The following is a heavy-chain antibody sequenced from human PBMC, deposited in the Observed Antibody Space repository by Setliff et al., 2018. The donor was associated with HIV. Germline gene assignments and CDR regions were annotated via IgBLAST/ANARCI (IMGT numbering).Heavy chain of an antibody. V-gene: IGHV3-23*03. CDR3: AKGNDILTGLDY. Sequence: LRLSCAASGFTFSSYAMSWVRQAPGKGLGWISVIYSGGSSTYYADSVKGRFTISRDNSKNTLYLQMNSLRAEDTAVYYCAKGNDILTGLDYWGQGTLVTVSS. CDR2: IYSGGSST. J-gene: IGHJ4*02. CDR1: GFTFSSYA. D-gene: IGHD3-9*01.